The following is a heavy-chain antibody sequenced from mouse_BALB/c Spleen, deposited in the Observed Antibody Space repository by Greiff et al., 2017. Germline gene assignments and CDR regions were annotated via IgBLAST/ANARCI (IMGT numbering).Heavy chain of an antibody. V-gene: IGHV14-3*02. CDR1: GFNIKDTY. CDR3: ARGDGAGYFDV. CDR2: IDPANGNT. D-gene: IGHD1-2*01. J-gene: IGHJ1*01. Sequence: EVQLQQSGAELVKPGASVKLSCTASGFNIKDTYMHWVKQRPEQGLEWIGRIDPANGNTKYDPKFQGKATITADTSSNTAYLQLSSLTSEDTAVYYCARGDGAGYFDVWGAGTTVTVSS.